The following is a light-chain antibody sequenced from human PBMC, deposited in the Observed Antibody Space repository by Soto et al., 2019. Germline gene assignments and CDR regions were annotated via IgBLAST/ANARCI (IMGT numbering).Light chain of an antibody. Sequence: DIQMTQSPSSVSASVGDRVTITCRASQGVNGWLAWYQQKPGKAPNLLIYAISTLRSGVPSRTRGSGPGTDFILTNRNLQPAESATCCRKQANTFPPSFGGGTKVEIK. CDR2: AIS. V-gene: IGKV1-12*01. CDR3: KQANTFPPS. J-gene: IGKJ4*01. CDR1: QGVNGW.